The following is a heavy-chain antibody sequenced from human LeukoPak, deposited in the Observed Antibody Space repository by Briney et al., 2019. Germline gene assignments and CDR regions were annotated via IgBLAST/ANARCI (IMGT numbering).Heavy chain of an antibody. CDR3: ARGSSSVPEY. D-gene: IGHD2-2*01. Sequence: PGGSLRLSCAASGFSLSDHWMYWVRHGPGKGLVWLSRIKYDGSYTSYADSVKGRFTVSRDNAKNTLYLQMNSLRAEDTAVYYCARGSSSVPEYWGQGTPVTVSS. CDR2: IKYDGSYT. V-gene: IGHV3-74*01. CDR1: GFSLSDHW. J-gene: IGHJ4*02.